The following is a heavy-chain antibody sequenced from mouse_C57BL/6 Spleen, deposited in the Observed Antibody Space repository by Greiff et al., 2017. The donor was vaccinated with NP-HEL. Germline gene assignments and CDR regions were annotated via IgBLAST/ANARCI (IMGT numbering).Heavy chain of an antibody. J-gene: IGHJ3*01. CDR2: IDPENGDT. V-gene: IGHV14-4*01. Sequence: EVQLQQSGAELVRPGASVKLSCTASGFNIKDDYMHWVKQRPEQGLEWIGWIDPENGDTEYASKFQGKATITADTSSNTAYLQLSSLTSEDTAVYYCTWGLRFAYWGQGTLVTVSA. D-gene: IGHD1-3*01. CDR1: GFNIKDDY. CDR3: TWGLRFAY.